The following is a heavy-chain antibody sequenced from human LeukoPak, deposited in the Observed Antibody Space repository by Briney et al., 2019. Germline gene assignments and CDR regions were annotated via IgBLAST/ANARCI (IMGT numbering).Heavy chain of an antibody. CDR1: GYTFTSFG. D-gene: IGHD5-18*01. CDR2: SSAYNVNK. CDR3: VRDLGVDTTRIFFDY. V-gene: IGHV1-18*01. Sequence: ASVKVSCKASGYTFTSFGISWVRQAPGQELEWRGWSSAYNVNKNYAQKLQGRVTMTTDTSTSTAYMEVRSLRSEDTAVYYCVRDLGVDTTRIFFDYWGQGSVVTVSS. J-gene: IGHJ4*02.